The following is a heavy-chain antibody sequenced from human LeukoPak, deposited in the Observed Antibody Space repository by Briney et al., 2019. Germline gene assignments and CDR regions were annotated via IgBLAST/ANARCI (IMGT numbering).Heavy chain of an antibody. V-gene: IGHV4-4*02. CDR3: ARSRVLGVAVAGLDY. J-gene: IGHJ4*02. CDR1: GGSLSSSHW. D-gene: IGHD6-19*01. CDR2: VYYSGST. Sequence: PSETLSLTCAVSGGSLSSSHWWTWVRQPPGKALEWIGEVYYSGSTNYNPSLKSRLTISVDESKNDFSLRLTSVTAADTAVYYCARSRVLGVAVAGLDYWGQGTLVTVPS.